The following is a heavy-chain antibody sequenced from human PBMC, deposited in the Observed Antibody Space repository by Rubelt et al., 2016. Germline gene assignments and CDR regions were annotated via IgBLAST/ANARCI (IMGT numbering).Heavy chain of an antibody. CDR3: ASSMTTVTPGDY. D-gene: IGHD4-11*01. CDR1: GYTFTSYY. V-gene: IGHV1-46*01. J-gene: IGHJ4*02. Sequence: QVQLVQSGAEVKKPGASVKVSCKASGYTFTSYYMHWVRQAPGQGLEWMGIINPSGGSTSYAQKFQGRVTMTRDTSTSTVYMELSSLISEDTAVYYCASSMTTVTPGDYWGQGTLVTVSS. CDR2: INPSGGST.